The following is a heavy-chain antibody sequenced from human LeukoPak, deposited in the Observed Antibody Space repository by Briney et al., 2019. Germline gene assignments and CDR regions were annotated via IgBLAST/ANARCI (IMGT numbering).Heavy chain of an antibody. D-gene: IGHD3-22*01. J-gene: IGHJ4*02. V-gene: IGHV3-23*01. Sequence: GGSLRLSCAASGFTFSSYAIHWVRQAPGKGPEWVSGISVSGGSTYYADSVKGRFTISRDNSKNTLYLQMNSLRVGDTAVYYCAKVSSSSGYFIHWGQGTLVTVSS. CDR3: AKVSSSSGYFIH. CDR2: ISVSGGST. CDR1: GFTFSSYA.